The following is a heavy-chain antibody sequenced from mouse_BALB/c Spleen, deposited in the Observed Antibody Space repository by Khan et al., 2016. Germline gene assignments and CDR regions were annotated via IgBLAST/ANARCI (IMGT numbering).Heavy chain of an antibody. CDR3: ARRDDYDGFAY. CDR1: GYTFTDYS. V-gene: IGHV9-2-1*01. Sequence: QVQLVQSGPELKKPGETVKISCKASGYTFTDYSMHWVKQAPGKGLKWMGWINTETGEPTYADDFKGRFAFSLETSASTAYLQINNLKTEDTATYFCARRDDYDGFAYWGQGTLVTVSA. J-gene: IGHJ3*01. D-gene: IGHD2-4*01. CDR2: INTETGEP.